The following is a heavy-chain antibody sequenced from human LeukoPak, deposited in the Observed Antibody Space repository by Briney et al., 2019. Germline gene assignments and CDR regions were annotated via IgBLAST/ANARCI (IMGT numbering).Heavy chain of an antibody. CDR1: GFTFSSYG. CDR2: ISYDGSNK. D-gene: IGHD3-10*01. Sequence: PGGSLRLSCAASGFTFSSYGMHWVRQAPGKGLEWVAVISYDGSNKYYADSVKGRFTISRDDSKNTLFLQMNSLRVEDTAMYHCARIGLGASFGSGFDYWGQGTLVTVTS. J-gene: IGHJ4*02. CDR3: ARIGLGASFGSGFDY. V-gene: IGHV3-30*03.